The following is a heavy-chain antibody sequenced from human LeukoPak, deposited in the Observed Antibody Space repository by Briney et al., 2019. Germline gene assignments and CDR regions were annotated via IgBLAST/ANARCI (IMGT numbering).Heavy chain of an antibody. CDR1: GGTFSSYA. D-gene: IGHD6-19*01. CDR3: ARDGMYSSGQSADY. CDR2: IIPIFGTA. Sequence: ASVKVSCKASGGTFSSYAISWVRQAPGQGLEWMGGIIPIFGTANYAQKFQGRVTITADKSTSTAYMELSSLRSEDTAVYYCARDGMYSSGQSADYWGQGTLVTVSS. J-gene: IGHJ4*02. V-gene: IGHV1-69*06.